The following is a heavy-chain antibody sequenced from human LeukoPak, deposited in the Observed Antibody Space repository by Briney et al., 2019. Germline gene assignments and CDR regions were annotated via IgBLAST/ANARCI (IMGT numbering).Heavy chain of an antibody. CDR2: ISGSGGST. Sequence: GGSLRLSCAASGFTFSSYAMSWVRQAPGKGLEWVSAISGSGGSTYYADSVKGRFTISRDNSKNTLYLQMNSLRAEDTAVYYCAKDPWGRNYYDSSGYSAWGQGTLVTVSS. J-gene: IGHJ5*02. CDR3: AKDPWGRNYYDSSGYSA. D-gene: IGHD3-22*01. CDR1: GFTFSSYA. V-gene: IGHV3-23*01.